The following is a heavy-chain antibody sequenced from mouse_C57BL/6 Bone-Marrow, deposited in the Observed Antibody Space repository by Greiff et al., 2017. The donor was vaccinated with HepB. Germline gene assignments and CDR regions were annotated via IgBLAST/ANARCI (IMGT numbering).Heavy chain of an antibody. D-gene: IGHD2-4*01. Sequence: QVQLKESGAELARPGASVKLSCKASGYTFTSYGMSWVKQRTGQGLEWIGEIYPRSGNTYYNEKFKDKAALTADKSSSTAYMELLSLTSEDSAVFFCARAYYDYGTFAYWGQGTLVTVSA. CDR1: GYTFTSYG. V-gene: IGHV1-81*01. CDR3: ARAYYDYGTFAY. CDR2: IYPRSGNT. J-gene: IGHJ3*01.